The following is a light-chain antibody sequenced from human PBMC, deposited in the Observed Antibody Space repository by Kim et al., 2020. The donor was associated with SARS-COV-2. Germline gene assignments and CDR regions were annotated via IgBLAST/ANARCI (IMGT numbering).Light chain of an antibody. V-gene: IGKV1-9*01. J-gene: IGKJ2*01. Sequence: SASVGDRVTITRRASQGINNYLAWSQQKPGKAPKLLIYVASTLQSGVPSRFRGSGSGTDFTLTITNLQPEDFATYYCQQLNSYPQTFGQGTKLEI. CDR3: QQLNSYPQT. CDR2: VAS. CDR1: QGINNY.